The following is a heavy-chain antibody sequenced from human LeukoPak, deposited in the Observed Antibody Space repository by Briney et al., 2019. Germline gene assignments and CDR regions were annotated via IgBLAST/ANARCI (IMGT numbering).Heavy chain of an antibody. V-gene: IGHV3-23*01. J-gene: IGHJ4*02. CDR2: ITGTDGST. Sequence: GGSLTLSCAASGFTFSYYAMSWVRQAPGEGLEWVSGITGTDGSTHYADSVKGRFTISRDNSKSALYLQMNSLRAEDTALYYCAKAFNYGSGYNYKTFDSWGQGNLVTVSS. CDR1: GFTFSYYA. D-gene: IGHD3-10*01. CDR3: AKAFNYGSGYNYKTFDS.